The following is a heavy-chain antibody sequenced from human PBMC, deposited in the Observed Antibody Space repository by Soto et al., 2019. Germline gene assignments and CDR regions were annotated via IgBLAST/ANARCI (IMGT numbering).Heavy chain of an antibody. CDR3: AKLIGYCSSTSCYDAFDI. CDR1: GFTFSSYG. V-gene: IGHV3-30*18. D-gene: IGHD2-2*01. CDR2: ISYDGSNK. Sequence: QVQLVESGGGVVQPGRSLRLSCAASGFTFSSYGMHWVRQAPGKGLEWVAVISYDGSNKYYADSVKGRFTISRDNSKNTLYLQMNSLRAEDTAVYYCAKLIGYCSSTSCYDAFDIWGQGTMVTVS. J-gene: IGHJ3*02.